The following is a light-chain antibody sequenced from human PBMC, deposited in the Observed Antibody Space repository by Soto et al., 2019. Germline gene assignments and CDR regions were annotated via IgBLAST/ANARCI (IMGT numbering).Light chain of an antibody. Sequence: EVVMRQSPAXLXVSPVEGATLXCRASQGIGDTLAWYQHKPGQTPRLLIYDTSTRATGVPTRFSGSRSGAEFTLTINSLQSEDFAVYYCQPYNNWPLTFGGGTKVDIK. J-gene: IGKJ4*01. CDR2: DTS. V-gene: IGKV3-15*01. CDR3: QPYNNWPLT. CDR1: QGIGDT.